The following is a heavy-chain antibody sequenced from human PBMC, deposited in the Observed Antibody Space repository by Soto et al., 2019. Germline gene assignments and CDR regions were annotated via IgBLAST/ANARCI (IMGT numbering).Heavy chain of an antibody. CDR3: ARPECGSTSCYHYFNY. D-gene: IGHD2-2*01. CDR1: GYMFANHW. J-gene: IGHJ4*02. V-gene: IGHV5-10-1*01. Sequence: GESLKISCKGSGYMFANHWITWVRQMPGKGLEWMATIDPIDSSTSYSPAFQGHVTISADKSVSTAYLQWSSLKASDTAMYYCARPECGSTSCYHYFNYWAQGDLVAASS. CDR2: IDPIDSST.